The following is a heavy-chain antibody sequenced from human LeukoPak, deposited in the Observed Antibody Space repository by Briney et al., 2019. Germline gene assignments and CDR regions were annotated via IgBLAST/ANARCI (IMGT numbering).Heavy chain of an antibody. Sequence: GGSLRLSCAASGITFSNYWMSWVRQAPGKGLEWVANIKQDATEKYYVDSVKGRFTISRDNARNSLDLQMNSLRAEDTAVYYCARTRSIQLWTFDYWGQGALVTVSS. CDR1: GITFSNYW. D-gene: IGHD5-18*01. CDR3: ARTRSIQLWTFDY. CDR2: IKQDATEK. J-gene: IGHJ4*02. V-gene: IGHV3-7*04.